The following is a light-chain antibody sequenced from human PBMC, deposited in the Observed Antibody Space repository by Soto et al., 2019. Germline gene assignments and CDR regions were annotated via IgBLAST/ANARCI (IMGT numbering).Light chain of an antibody. CDR1: QSISSW. CDR3: QQYNSYST. CDR2: DAS. Sequence: DIQMTQSPSTLSSSVGDRVTITCRASQSISSWLAWYQQKPGNAPKLLIYDASSLESGVQSRCSGSGSGTDITLTSSSLQPDYFANYCCQQYNSYSTFGQGTRLEIK. J-gene: IGKJ5*01. V-gene: IGKV1-5*01.